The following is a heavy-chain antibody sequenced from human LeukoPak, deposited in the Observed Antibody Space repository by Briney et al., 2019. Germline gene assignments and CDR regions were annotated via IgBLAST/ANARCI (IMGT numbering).Heavy chain of an antibody. CDR1: GGSISSSSYY. Sequence: SETLSLTCTVSGGSISSSSYYWGWIRQPPGKGLEWIGSIYYSGSTYYNPSLKSRVTISVDTSKNQFSLKLSSVTAADTAVYYCARAVLYYDSSGYYYYFDYWGQGTPVTVSS. D-gene: IGHD3-22*01. CDR3: ARAVLYYDSSGYYYYFDY. V-gene: IGHV4-39*07. J-gene: IGHJ4*02. CDR2: IYYSGST.